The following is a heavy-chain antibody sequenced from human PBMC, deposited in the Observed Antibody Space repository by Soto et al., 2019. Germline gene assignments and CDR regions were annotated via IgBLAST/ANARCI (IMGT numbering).Heavy chain of an antibody. V-gene: IGHV4-59*01. CDR3: ASVTFGGVVLAH. J-gene: IGHJ4*02. D-gene: IGHD3-16*01. CDR1: ADSFSKYY. CDR2: IYFNGNT. Sequence: PSETLSLTCSFSADSFSKYYWTCIRQPPGEGLEWIGYIYFNGNTNYNPSLKGRVTISIDTSKKQFSLNLSSVTAADTAVYYCASVTFGGVVLAHWGQGTLVTVS.